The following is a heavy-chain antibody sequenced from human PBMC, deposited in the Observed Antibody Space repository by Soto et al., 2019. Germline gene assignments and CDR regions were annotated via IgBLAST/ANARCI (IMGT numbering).Heavy chain of an antibody. CDR1: GFTSSSYA. CDR2: ISYEGSNK. D-gene: IGHD3-10*01. J-gene: IGHJ5*02. Sequence: GGSLRLSCAASGFTSSSYAMHWVRQARGKGLEWVAVISYEGSNKYYADSVKGRFIISRHNSKNTLYLQMNSLRAEDTAVYYCAREVRELWFGELPVVQTWSRFDPWGQGTLVTVSS. CDR3: AREVRELWFGELPVVQTWSRFDP. V-gene: IGHV3-30*14.